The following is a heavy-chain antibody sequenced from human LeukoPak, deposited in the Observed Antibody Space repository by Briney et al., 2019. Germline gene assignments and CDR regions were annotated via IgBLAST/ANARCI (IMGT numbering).Heavy chain of an antibody. CDR3: ARAGVGDIVVVPAAMIDAFDI. D-gene: IGHD2-2*01. CDR1: GGSISSSNW. CDR2: IYHSGST. V-gene: IGHV4-4*02. J-gene: IGHJ3*02. Sequence: SETLSPTCAVSGGSISSSNWWSWVRQPPGKGLEWIWEIYHSGSTNYNPSLKSRVTISVDKSKNQFSLKLSSVTAADTAVYYCARAGVGDIVVVPAAMIDAFDIWGQGTMVTVSS.